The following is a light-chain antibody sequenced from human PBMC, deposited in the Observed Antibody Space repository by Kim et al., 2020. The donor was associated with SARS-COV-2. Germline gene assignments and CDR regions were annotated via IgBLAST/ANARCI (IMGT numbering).Light chain of an antibody. CDR2: DAS. Sequence: GDRVTITCQASQDIKKYLNWFQQKPGKAPKLLIYDASNLESGVPSRFSGSGSGTHFTLTISSLQPVDVATYYCQQSDRLPLTFGPGTKVDIK. J-gene: IGKJ3*01. CDR3: QQSDRLPLT. CDR1: QDIKKY. V-gene: IGKV1-33*01.